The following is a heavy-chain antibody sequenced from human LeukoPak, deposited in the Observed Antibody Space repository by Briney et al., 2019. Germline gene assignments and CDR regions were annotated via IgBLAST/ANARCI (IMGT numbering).Heavy chain of an antibody. V-gene: IGHV4-59*01. J-gene: IGHJ6*03. CDR2: IYYSGST. D-gene: IGHD3-3*02. CDR3: ARAFYPGYYSYMAV. Sequence: SETLSLTCTVSGGSISPYYWSWIRQPPGKGLEWIGYIYYSGSTNYNPSLKSRVTISVDTSKNQFSLKLSSVTAADTTVYYCARAFYPGYYSYMAVWGKGTTVTVSS. CDR1: GGSISPYY.